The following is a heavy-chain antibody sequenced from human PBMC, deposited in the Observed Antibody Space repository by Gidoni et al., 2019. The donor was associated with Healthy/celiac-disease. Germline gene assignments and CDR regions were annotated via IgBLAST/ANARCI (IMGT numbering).Heavy chain of an antibody. V-gene: IGHV4-39*01. CDR2: IYYSGST. CDR3: ARRGKYSSSWYRDNWFDP. D-gene: IGHD6-13*01. J-gene: IGHJ5*02. CDR1: GGSISSSSYY. Sequence: QLQLQESGPGLVKPSETLSLTCTVSGGSISSSSYYWGWIRQPPGKGLEWFGSIYYSGSTYYNPSLKSRVTISVDTSKNQFSLKLSSVTAADTAVYYCARRGKYSSSWYRDNWFDPWGQGTLVTVSS.